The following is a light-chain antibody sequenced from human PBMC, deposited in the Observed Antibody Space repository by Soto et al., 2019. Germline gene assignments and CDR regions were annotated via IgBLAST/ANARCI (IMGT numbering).Light chain of an antibody. J-gene: IGKJ4*01. Sequence: DIQMTQSPSSLSASVGDRVTFTCRASQDISTSLAWFQQKPGKGPKSVIFAASSLQSGVPSRFNGTGSGTDFSLTISSLQPEDFATYYCQHYETYPLTFGGGTKVET. CDR3: QHYETYPLT. CDR2: AAS. CDR1: QDISTS. V-gene: IGKV1-16*01.